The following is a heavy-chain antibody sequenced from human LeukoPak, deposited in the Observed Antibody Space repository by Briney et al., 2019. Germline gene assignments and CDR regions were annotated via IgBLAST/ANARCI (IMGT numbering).Heavy chain of an antibody. J-gene: IGHJ4*02. CDR3: PRAQTGTPTAC. CDR1: GFTLSDYA. CDR2: FTADGSST. V-gene: IGHV3-74*01. D-gene: IGHD4-17*01. Sequence: GGSLRLSCAASGFTLSDYAMYSVRQAPGKGLVWVSRFTADGSSTIYADSVMGRFTVSRDLAKNTVYLQMYTLTGEDTAVYYCPRAQTGTPTACWGQGTLVTVSS.